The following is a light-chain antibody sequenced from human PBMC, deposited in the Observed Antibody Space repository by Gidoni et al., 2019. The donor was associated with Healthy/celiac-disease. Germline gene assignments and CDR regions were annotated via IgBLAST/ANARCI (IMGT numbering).Light chain of an antibody. CDR1: NIGSKS. CDR3: QVWDSSSDHRNVV. V-gene: IGLV3-21*04. Sequence: SYVLTQPPSVSVAPGKTARITCGGNNIGSKSVNWYQQKPGQAPVVVIYYDSDRPSGIPERFSGSNSGNTATLTISRVEAGDEADYYCQVWDSSSDHRNVVFGGGTKLXV. J-gene: IGLJ2*01. CDR2: YDS.